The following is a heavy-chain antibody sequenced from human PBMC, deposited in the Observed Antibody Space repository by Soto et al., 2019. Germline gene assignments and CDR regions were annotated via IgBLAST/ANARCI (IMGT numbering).Heavy chain of an antibody. V-gene: IGHV3-30*18. Sequence: PGGSLRLSCAASGFTFSSYSMNWVRQAPGKGLEWVAVISYDGSNKYYADSVKGRFTISRDNSKNTLYLQMNSLRAEDTAVYYCAKAKWRTNYYYYGMDVWGQGTTVTVSS. J-gene: IGHJ6*02. D-gene: IGHD5-12*01. CDR1: GFTFSSYS. CDR3: AKAKWRTNYYYYGMDV. CDR2: ISYDGSNK.